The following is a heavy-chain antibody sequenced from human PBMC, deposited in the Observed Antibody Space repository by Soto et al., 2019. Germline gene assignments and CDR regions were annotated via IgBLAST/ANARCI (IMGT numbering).Heavy chain of an antibody. Sequence: SETLSLTCTVSGGSISSGGYYWSWIRQHPGKGLEWIGYIYYSGSTYYNPSLKSRVTISVDTSKNQFSLKLSSVTAADTAVYYCARGPPIAVAGRGGMDVWGQGTTVTVSS. CDR2: IYYSGST. CDR1: GGSISSGGYY. J-gene: IGHJ6*02. CDR3: ARGPPIAVAGRGGMDV. D-gene: IGHD6-19*01. V-gene: IGHV4-31*03.